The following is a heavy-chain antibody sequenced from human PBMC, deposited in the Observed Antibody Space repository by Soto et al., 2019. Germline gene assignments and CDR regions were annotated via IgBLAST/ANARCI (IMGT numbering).Heavy chain of an antibody. V-gene: IGHV1-46*01. CDR2: INPGGGQT. Sequence: GASVKVSCKASGYTFTSYYMHWVRQAPGQGLEWLGIINPGGGQTNYAQRFQGRVTLTRDASTSTVYLELSSLRSEDTAVYYCARDYVWGSEDYFDSWGQGTQVTVSS. J-gene: IGHJ4*02. CDR3: ARDYVWGSEDYFDS. CDR1: GYTFTSYY. D-gene: IGHD3-16*01.